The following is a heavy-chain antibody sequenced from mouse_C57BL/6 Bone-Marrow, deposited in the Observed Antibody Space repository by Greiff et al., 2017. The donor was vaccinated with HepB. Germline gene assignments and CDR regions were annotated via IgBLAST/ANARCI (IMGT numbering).Heavy chain of an antibody. CDR3: ARSFIPPSWYFDV. CDR1: GYTFTSYW. CDR2: IDPNSGGT. J-gene: IGHJ1*03. D-gene: IGHD1-1*01. Sequence: QVHVKQPGAELVKPGASVKLSCKASGYTFTSYWMHWVKQRPGRGLEWIGRIDPNSGGTKYNEKFKSKATLTVDKPSSTAYMQLSSLTSEDSAVYYCARSFIPPSWYFDVWGTGTTVTVSS. V-gene: IGHV1-72*01.